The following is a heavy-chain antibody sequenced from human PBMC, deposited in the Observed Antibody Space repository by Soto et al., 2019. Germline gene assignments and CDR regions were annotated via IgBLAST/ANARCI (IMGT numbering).Heavy chain of an antibody. Sequence: GESLRLSCAVSGLTFRSSPMSWVRRAPGKGLEWVSGINGGDDSEHYVDSVRGRFTIIRDNSKNLLLLQMNSLRVEDTAVYYCARVRGTPDYYDGSVGLYSFYGMDVWGQGTTVTVSS. CDR1: GLTFRSSP. J-gene: IGHJ6*02. V-gene: IGHV3-23*01. CDR2: INGGDDSE. D-gene: IGHD3-16*01. CDR3: ARVRGTPDYYDGSVGLYSFYGMDV.